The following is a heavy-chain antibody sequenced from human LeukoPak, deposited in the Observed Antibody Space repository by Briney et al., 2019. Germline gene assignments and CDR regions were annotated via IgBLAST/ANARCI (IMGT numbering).Heavy chain of an antibody. CDR3: AREGSRVLAVALDY. CDR2: ISSSGSTI. Sequence: GGSLRLSCAASGFTFSSYEMNWARQAPGKGLEWVSYISSSGSTIYYADSVKGRFTISRDNAKNSLYLQMNSLRAEDTAVYYCAREGSRVLAVALDYWGQGTLVTVSS. J-gene: IGHJ4*02. D-gene: IGHD6-19*01. V-gene: IGHV3-48*03. CDR1: GFTFSSYE.